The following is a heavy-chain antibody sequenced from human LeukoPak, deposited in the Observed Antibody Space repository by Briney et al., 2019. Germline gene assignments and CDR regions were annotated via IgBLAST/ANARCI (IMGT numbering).Heavy chain of an antibody. D-gene: IGHD3-22*01. Sequence: GGSLRLSCVASGFTFSSYAMSWVRQAPGKGLEWVSAISGSGGSTYYADSVKGRFTISRDNSKNTLYLQMNSLRAEDTAVYYCAKGRYYDSSGYYYYWGQGTLVTVSS. CDR2: ISGSGGST. J-gene: IGHJ4*02. CDR3: AKGRYYDSSGYYYY. CDR1: GFTFSSYA. V-gene: IGHV3-23*01.